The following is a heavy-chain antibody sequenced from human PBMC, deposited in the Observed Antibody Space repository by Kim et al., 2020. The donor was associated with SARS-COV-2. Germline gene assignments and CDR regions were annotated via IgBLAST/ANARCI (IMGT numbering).Heavy chain of an antibody. V-gene: IGHV1-18*01. CDR1: GYTFTSYG. J-gene: IGHJ4*02. D-gene: IGHD3-22*01. CDR3: ARDERLYDSSGSTGGY. Sequence: ASVKVSCKASGYTFTSYGISWVRQAPGQGLEWMGWISAYNGNTNYAQKLQGRVTMTTDTSTSTAYMELRSLRSDDTAVYYCARDERLYDSSGSTGGYWGQGTLVTVSS. CDR2: ISAYNGNT.